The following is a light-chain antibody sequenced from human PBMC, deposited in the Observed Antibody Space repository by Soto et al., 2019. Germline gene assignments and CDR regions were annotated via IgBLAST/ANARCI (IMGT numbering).Light chain of an antibody. CDR1: QSISSY. CDR3: QPSYCLFT. CDR2: AAS. Sequence: DIQMTQSPSSLSASVGDRVTITGRACQSISSYLNWYQQKPGKAPKLLIYAASSLQSGDPSRFSGSGSGTDFTLTISSLQPEDFATCYCQPSYCLFTFGPGTKVDIK. J-gene: IGKJ3*01. V-gene: IGKV1-39*01.